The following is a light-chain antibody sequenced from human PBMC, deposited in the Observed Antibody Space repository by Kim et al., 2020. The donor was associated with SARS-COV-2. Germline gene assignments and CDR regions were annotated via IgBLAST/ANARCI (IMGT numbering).Light chain of an antibody. J-gene: IGLJ3*02. Sequence: SYELTQPPSVSVAPGKTARITCGGNNIGSKSVHWYQQKPGQAPVLVIYYDSHRPSGIPERFSGSNSGNTASLTICRVEAGDEADHYRQVWDSSSDHPVFG. CDR3: QVWDSSSDHPV. CDR1: NIGSKS. CDR2: YDS. V-gene: IGLV3-21*01.